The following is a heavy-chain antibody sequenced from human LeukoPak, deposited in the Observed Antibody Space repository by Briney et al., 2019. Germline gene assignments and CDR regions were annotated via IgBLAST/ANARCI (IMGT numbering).Heavy chain of an antibody. CDR2: INHGGST. D-gene: IGHD3-22*01. J-gene: IGHJ3*02. V-gene: IGHV4-34*01. CDR3: ARDRGYYDTSGYYGDAFDI. CDR1: GGSISSYY. Sequence: ASETLSLTCTVSGGSISSYYWSWIRQPPGKGLEWIGKINHGGSTTYNPSLKSRVTISVDTSKNQFSLKLSSVTAADTAVYYCARDRGYYDTSGYYGDAFDIWGQGTKVTVSS.